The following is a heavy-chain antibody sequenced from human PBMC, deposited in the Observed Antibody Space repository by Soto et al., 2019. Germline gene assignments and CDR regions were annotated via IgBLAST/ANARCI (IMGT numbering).Heavy chain of an antibody. D-gene: IGHD3-10*01. V-gene: IGHV1-18*01. CDR2: ISAYNGNT. J-gene: IGHJ4*02. CDR3: ARIGTSFIPSPRYYFDY. CDR1: GYTFTSYG. Sequence: GASVKVSCKASGYTFTSYGISWVRQAPGQGLEWMGWISAYNGNTNYAQKLQGRVTMTTDTSTSTAYMELRSLRSDDTAVYYCARIGTSFIPSPRYYFDYWGQGTLVTVSS.